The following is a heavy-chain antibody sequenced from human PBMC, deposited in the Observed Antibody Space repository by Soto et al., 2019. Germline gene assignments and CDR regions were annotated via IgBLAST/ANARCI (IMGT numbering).Heavy chain of an antibody. CDR2: IYYSGCT. Sequence: SETLSLTCTVSGGSISSYYWSWIRQPPGKGLEWIGYIYYSGCTNYNPSLKSRVTISVDTSKNQFSLKLSSVTAADTAVYYCASASSTGSVHFDYWGQGTLVTVSS. CDR1: GGSISSYY. J-gene: IGHJ4*02. D-gene: IGHD6-13*01. V-gene: IGHV4-59*08. CDR3: ASASSTGSVHFDY.